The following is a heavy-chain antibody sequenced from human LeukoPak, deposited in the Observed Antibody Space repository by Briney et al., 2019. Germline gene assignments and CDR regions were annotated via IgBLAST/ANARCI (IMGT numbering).Heavy chain of an antibody. CDR2: IKQDGSGK. CDR3: TTDKTYYYDSSGYYRSDY. CDR1: GFTFSSYW. D-gene: IGHD3-22*01. V-gene: IGHV3-7*05. J-gene: IGHJ4*02. Sequence: PGGSLRLSCAAPGFTFSSYWMSWVRQAPGKGLEWVANIKQDGSGKYYVDSVKGRFTISRDNAKSSLYLQMNSLRAEDTAVYYCTTDKTYYYDSSGYYRSDYWGQGTLVTVSS.